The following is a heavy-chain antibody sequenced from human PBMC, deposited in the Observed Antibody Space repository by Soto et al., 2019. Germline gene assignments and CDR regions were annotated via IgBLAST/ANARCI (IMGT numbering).Heavy chain of an antibody. V-gene: IGHV3-33*01. J-gene: IGHJ6*02. CDR2: IWYDGSNK. CDR3: ARVDCSSTSCLGYYYYGMDV. D-gene: IGHD2-2*01. Sequence: QVQLVESGGGVVQPGRSLRLSCAASGFTFSSYGMHWVRQAPGKGLEWVAVIWYDGSNKYYADSVKGRFTISRDNSKNTLYLQMNSLRAEDTAVYYCARVDCSSTSCLGYYYYGMDVWGQGTTVTVSS. CDR1: GFTFSSYG.